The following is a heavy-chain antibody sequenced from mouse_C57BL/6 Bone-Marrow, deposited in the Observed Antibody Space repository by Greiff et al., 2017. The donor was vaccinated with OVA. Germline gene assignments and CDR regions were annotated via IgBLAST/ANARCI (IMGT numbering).Heavy chain of an antibody. Sequence: EVKLVESGGGLVQPGGSLSLSCAASGFTFTDYYMSWVRQPPGKALEWLGFIRNKANGYTTEYSASVKGRFTISRDNSQSILYLQMNALRAEDSATYYGARYYYYGSSLVYWYFDVWGTGTTVTVSS. V-gene: IGHV7-3*01. D-gene: IGHD1-1*01. CDR2: IRNKANGYTT. CDR1: GFTFTDYY. CDR3: ARYYYYGSSLVYWYFDV. J-gene: IGHJ1*03.